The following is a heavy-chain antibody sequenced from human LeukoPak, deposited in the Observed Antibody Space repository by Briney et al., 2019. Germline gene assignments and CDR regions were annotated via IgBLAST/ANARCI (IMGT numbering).Heavy chain of an antibody. CDR3: ARVGYSSSWYIDD. Sequence: GGSLRLSCAASGFTFNSHWMHWVRQAPGKGLVWVSRINNDGGSTNYADSVKGRFTISRDNAKNTLYLQMNSLRAEDTAVYYCARVGYSSSWYIDDWGQGTLVTVSS. CDR1: GFTFNSHW. J-gene: IGHJ4*02. D-gene: IGHD6-13*01. V-gene: IGHV3-74*01. CDR2: INNDGGST.